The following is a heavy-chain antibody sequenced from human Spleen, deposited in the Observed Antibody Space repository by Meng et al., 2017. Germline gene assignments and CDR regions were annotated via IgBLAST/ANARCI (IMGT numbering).Heavy chain of an antibody. D-gene: IGHD3-10*01. J-gene: IGHJ2*01. CDR1: GGSFSGFY. V-gene: IGHV4-34*10. CDR3: ARGVVGDYWYFDL. CDR2: INHSGST. Sequence: VQLQESGPGRVKPSGTLSLTCTVYGGSFSGFYWTWIRQPPGKGLEWIGEINHSGSTNYTPSLKSRVTMSIDTSKNQISLKLSSVTAADTAVYYCARGVVGDYWYFDLWGRGTLVTVSS.